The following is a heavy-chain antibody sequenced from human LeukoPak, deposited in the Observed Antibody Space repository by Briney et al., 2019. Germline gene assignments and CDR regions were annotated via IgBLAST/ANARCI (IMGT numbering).Heavy chain of an antibody. CDR3: ARDLELTYYDSSGYDY. CDR2: ISSSSSYI. CDR1: GFTFSKYN. D-gene: IGHD3-22*01. V-gene: IGHV3-21*01. J-gene: IGHJ4*02. Sequence: GGSLRLSCAASGFTFSKYNMNWVRQAPGKGLEWVSSISSSSSYIYYADSVKGRFTISRDNAKNSVYLQMNSLRVEDTAVYYCARDLELTYYDSSGYDYWGQGTPVTVSS.